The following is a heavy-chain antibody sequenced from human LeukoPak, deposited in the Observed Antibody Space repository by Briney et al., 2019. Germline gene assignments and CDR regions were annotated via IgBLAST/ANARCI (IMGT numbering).Heavy chain of an antibody. J-gene: IGHJ3*02. D-gene: IGHD5-12*01. CDR3: AREWLQDGFDI. CDR1: GDSVSSNSAA. CDR2: TYYRSKWYN. V-gene: IGHV6-1*01. Sequence: SQTLSLTCAISGDSVSSNSAAWNWIRQSSSRGLEWLGRTYYRSKWYNDYAESVKSRVSVNPDTSKNQLSLQLNSVTPEDTAVYYCAREWLQDGFDIWGQGTMVTVSS.